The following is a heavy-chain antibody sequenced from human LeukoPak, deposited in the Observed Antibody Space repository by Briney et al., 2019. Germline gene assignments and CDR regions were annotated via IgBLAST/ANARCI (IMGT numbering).Heavy chain of an antibody. Sequence: GGSLRLSCAASGFTFSNYWMTWVRQAPGKGLEWLANIKQDGSEKYYVDSVKGRFTISRDNAKNSLYLQMNSLSADDTAVYYCVRYSPIDYWGQGTLVTVSS. CDR3: VRYSPIDY. J-gene: IGHJ4*02. CDR2: IKQDGSEK. V-gene: IGHV3-7*01. D-gene: IGHD2-21*01. CDR1: GFTFSNYW.